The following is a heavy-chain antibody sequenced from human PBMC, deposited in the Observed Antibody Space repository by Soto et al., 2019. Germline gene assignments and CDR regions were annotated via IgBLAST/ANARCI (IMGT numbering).Heavy chain of an antibody. J-gene: IGHJ3*02. D-gene: IGHD3-16*02. CDR1: GFTFTSSA. Sequence: SVKVSCKASGFTFTSSAMQWVRQARGQRLEWIGWIVVGSGNTNYAQKFQERVTITRDMSTSTAYMELSSVRSEDTAVYYCAADLDELSTHFDIWGQGTMVTVSS. CDR3: AADLDELSTHFDI. CDR2: IVVGSGNT. V-gene: IGHV1-58*02.